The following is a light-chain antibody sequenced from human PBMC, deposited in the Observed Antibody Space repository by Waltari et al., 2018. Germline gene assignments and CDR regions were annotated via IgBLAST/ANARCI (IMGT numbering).Light chain of an antibody. CDR1: QGVRRN. J-gene: IGKJ2*01. CDR2: GAS. V-gene: IGKV3-15*01. CDR3: QQYDEWPPRYT. Sequence: DTVLTQSPATLSVSLGDGATLSCRASQGVRRNLAWYQQRPAQAPRLLIFGASTRAPGVAARFIGSGSGTEFTLTITGLQSEDSAIYFCQQYDEWPPRYTFGQGTTLEIK.